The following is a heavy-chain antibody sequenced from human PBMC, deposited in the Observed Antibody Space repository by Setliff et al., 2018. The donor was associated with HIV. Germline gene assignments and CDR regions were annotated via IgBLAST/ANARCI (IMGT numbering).Heavy chain of an antibody. Sequence: PGGSLRLSCAASGFTFTNYWMHWVRQAPGKGLVWVSRINGDGTAVYAPPVIARFTISRDDSKNTLYLDMGSLKTEDTAVYYCASGRGSDAIAIDYWGQGTPVTVSS. CDR1: GFTFTNYW. V-gene: IGHV3-15*07. CDR3: ASGRGSDAIAIDY. CDR2: INGDGTA. J-gene: IGHJ4*02. D-gene: IGHD5-12*01.